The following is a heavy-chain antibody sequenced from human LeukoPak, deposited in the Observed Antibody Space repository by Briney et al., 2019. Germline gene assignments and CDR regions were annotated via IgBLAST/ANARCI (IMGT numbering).Heavy chain of an antibody. CDR3: ARPLSVVNPS. Sequence: GGSLRLSCAASGFTFNNYAMNWVRQAPGKGLEWVSSISSSSRTAYYADSVKGRFTISRDNAENSLFLQMNSLRAEDTAVYYCARPLSVVNPSWGQGTLVTVSS. J-gene: IGHJ4*02. CDR1: GFTFNNYA. V-gene: IGHV3-48*01. D-gene: IGHD4-23*01. CDR2: ISSSSRTA.